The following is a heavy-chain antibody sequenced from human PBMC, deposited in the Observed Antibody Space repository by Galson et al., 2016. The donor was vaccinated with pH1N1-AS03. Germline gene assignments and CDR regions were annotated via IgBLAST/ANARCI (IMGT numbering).Heavy chain of an antibody. CDR2: INPDSGGT. V-gene: IGHV1-2*02. Sequence: SVKVSCKASGYTFAAYYIHWVRQAPGQGLEWTGWINPDSGGTHYAQKFQGRVTMTRDTSISTAYMELTRLKSNDTAVYFCARVVLGTSGHHSWGQGTLVTVSS. J-gene: IGHJ4*02. D-gene: IGHD2-2*01. CDR3: ARVVLGTSGHHS. CDR1: GYTFAAYY.